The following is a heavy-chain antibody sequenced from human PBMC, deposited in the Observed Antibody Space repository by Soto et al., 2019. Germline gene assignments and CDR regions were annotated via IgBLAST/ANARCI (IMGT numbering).Heavy chain of an antibody. D-gene: IGHD3-22*01. V-gene: IGHV3-23*01. CDR1: GFIFNSYG. CDR3: AKDFIYDSDGYYYASAFDI. Sequence: PGGSLRLSCAASGFIFNSYGMSWVRQAPGMGLEWVSTISGSGGFIYYADSVKGRFTISRDNSKNTLHLQMNSLRAEDTAVYYCAKDFIYDSDGYYYASAFDIWGQGTMVTVSS. CDR2: ISGSGGFI. J-gene: IGHJ3*02.